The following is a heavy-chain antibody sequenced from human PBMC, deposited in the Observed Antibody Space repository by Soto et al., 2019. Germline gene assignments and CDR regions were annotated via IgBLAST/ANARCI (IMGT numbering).Heavy chain of an antibody. D-gene: IGHD4-17*01. V-gene: IGHV3-66*01. CDR3: ARDSCDYQRAGCYFDY. CDR1: GFTVSSNY. J-gene: IGHJ4*02. Sequence: EVQLVESGGGLVQPGGSLRLSCAASGFTVSSNYMSWVRQAPGKGLEWVSVIYSGGSTYYADSVKDRFTISRDNSKNTLYLQMNSLRAEDTAVYYCARDSCDYQRAGCYFDYWGQGTLVTVSS. CDR2: IYSGGST.